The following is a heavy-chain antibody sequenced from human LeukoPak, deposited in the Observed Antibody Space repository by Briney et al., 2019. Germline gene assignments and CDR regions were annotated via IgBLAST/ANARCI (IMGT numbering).Heavy chain of an antibody. V-gene: IGHV3-30*03. D-gene: IGHD3-22*01. J-gene: IGHJ5*02. CDR3: AREAPTRGYDSSGYYLGWFDP. CDR2: ISYDGSNK. CDR1: GFTFSSYG. Sequence: SGGSLRLSCAASGFTFSSYGMHWVRQAPGKGLEWVAVISYDGSNKYYADSVKGRFTTSRDNSRNTLCLQMNSLRAEDTAVYYCAREAPTRGYDSSGYYLGWFDPWGQGTLVTVSS.